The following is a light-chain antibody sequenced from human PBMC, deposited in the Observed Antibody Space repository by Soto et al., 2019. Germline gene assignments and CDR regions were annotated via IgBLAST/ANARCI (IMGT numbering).Light chain of an antibody. Sequence: DNQSTSPRSTLSGYVEDRGATTCRARQTISSSLAWYEQKPGKAPKVVXYPALTLQSGVPSRYRGSGSGTDFTLTISCLQSEDFETYYCQQYYSYPPTFGQGTKVDIK. CDR1: QTISSS. CDR3: QQYYSYPPT. V-gene: IGKV1-5*01. CDR2: PAL. J-gene: IGKJ1*01.